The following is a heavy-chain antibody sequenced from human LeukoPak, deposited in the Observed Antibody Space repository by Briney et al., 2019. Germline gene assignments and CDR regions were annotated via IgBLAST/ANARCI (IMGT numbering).Heavy chain of an antibody. D-gene: IGHD3-22*01. CDR2: ISSSSSYI. J-gene: IGHJ4*02. Sequence: GGSLRLSCAASGFTFSSYSMNWVRQAPGKGLEWVSSISSSSSYIYYADSVKGRFTISRDNAKNSLYLQMNSLRAEDTAVYNCARDSEMSREYYYDSSGYSHYFDYWGQGTLVTVSS. CDR3: ARDSEMSREYYYDSSGYSHYFDY. V-gene: IGHV3-21*01. CDR1: GFTFSSYS.